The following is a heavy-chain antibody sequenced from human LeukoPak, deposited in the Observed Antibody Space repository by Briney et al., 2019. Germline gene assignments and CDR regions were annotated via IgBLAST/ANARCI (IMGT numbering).Heavy chain of an antibody. V-gene: IGHV4-39*01. CDR1: GGSISSSSYY. CDR2: IYYSGST. CDR3: SRQLSSSSLYYYYGMDV. Sequence: SETQSLTCTVSGGSISSSSYYWAWIRQPPGKGLEWIGSIYYSGSTYYNPSLKSRVTISVDTSKNQFSLKLSSVTAADTAVYYCSRQLSSSSLYYYYGMDVRGQGTTVTVSS. J-gene: IGHJ6*02. D-gene: IGHD6-6*01.